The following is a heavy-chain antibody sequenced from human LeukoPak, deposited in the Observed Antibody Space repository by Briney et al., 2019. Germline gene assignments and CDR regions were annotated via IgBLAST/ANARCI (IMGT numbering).Heavy chain of an antibody. D-gene: IGHD4-11*01. J-gene: IGHJ4*02. CDR3: ARHSDSAGFAR. Sequence: GASVKVSCKASGYTFAGYYLHWVRQAPGQGLVWMGRINPNSGGTNYAPKFQDRVAMTRDTSNSTAYMELSRLRSDDTAVYYCARHSDSAGFARWGQGSLVIVSS. CDR1: GYTFAGYY. CDR2: INPNSGGT. V-gene: IGHV1-2*06.